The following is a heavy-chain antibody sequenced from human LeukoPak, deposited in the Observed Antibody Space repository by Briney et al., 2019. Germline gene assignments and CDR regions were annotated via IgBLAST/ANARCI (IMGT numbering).Heavy chain of an antibody. CDR1: GFTFSSYA. D-gene: IGHD2-21*02. CDR2: ISGSGGST. J-gene: IGHJ4*02. Sequence: GASLRLSCAASGFTFSSYAMSWVRQAPGKGLEWVSAISGSGGSTYYAGSVKGRFTISRDNSKSTLYLQMNSLRAEDTAVYYCAKGLAYCGGDCYSLDYWGQGTLVTVSS. CDR3: AKGLAYCGGDCYSLDY. V-gene: IGHV3-23*01.